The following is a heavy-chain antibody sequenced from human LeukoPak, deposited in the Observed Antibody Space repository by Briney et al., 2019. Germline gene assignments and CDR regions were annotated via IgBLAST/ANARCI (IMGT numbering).Heavy chain of an antibody. V-gene: IGHV3-7*03. D-gene: IGHD1-7*01. J-gene: IGHJ6*03. CDR3: AKRRGLELLYYYYMDV. CDR2: IKPDGRDK. Sequence: GGSLRLSCAASGLFFSTNWMSWVRQAPGKGLEWVATIKPDGRDKYYVDSVKGRFTISRDNSKNTLYLQMNSLRAEDTAVYYCAKRRGLELLYYYYMDVWGKGTTVTVSS. CDR1: GLFFSTNW.